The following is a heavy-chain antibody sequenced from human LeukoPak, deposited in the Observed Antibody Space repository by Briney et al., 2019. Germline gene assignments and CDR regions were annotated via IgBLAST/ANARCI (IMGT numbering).Heavy chain of an antibody. CDR3: ARTDTAMVTVGY. J-gene: IGHJ4*02. D-gene: IGHD5-18*01. CDR2: INPNTGGT. CDR1: GYTFTGYY. Sequence: ASVKVSCKASGYTFTGYYMHWVRQAPGQGLEWLGWINPNTGGTNYAQKFQGRVTMTRDTSITTAYMELSSLRSDDTAVYYCARTDTAMVTVGYWGQGTLVTVSS. V-gene: IGHV1-2*02.